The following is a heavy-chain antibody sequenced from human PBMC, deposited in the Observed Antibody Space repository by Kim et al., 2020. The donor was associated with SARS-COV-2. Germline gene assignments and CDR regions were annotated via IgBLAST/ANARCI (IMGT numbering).Heavy chain of an antibody. Sequence: PSLKGRVTTSIDTSKKRFSLKLGSVTAADTAVYYCARDLKQQLGWIGFDPWGQGTLVTVSS. J-gene: IGHJ5*02. V-gene: IGHV4-59*01. CDR3: ARDLKQQLGWIGFDP. D-gene: IGHD6-13*01.